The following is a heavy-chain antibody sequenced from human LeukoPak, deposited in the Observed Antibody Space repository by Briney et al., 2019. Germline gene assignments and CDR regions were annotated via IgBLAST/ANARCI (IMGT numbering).Heavy chain of an antibody. V-gene: IGHV3-23*01. D-gene: IGHD4-17*01. CDR2: ISSSGGST. CDR1: GFAFGSYA. CDR3: AVGLTTVTTRTSY. Sequence: PGGSLRLSCAASGFAFGSYAMSWVRQATRKGLEWVAAISSSGGSTYYADSVKGRFTISRDNSKDTLYLQMNSLRAEDTAVYYCAVGLTTVTTRTSYWGQGTLVTVSS. J-gene: IGHJ4*02.